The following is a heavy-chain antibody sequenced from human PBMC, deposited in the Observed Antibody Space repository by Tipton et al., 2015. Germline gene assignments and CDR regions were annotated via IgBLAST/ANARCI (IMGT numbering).Heavy chain of an antibody. CDR3: ACQDYDILTRDYQTVDY. Sequence: TLSLTCAVSAYSISSDYYWGWIRQPPGKGLEWIGSISHSGNTYYNPSLKSRVTISVNTSNNQFSQRVRSVTAADTAVYYCACQDYDILTRDYQTVDYWGQGTLVTVSS. CDR2: ISHSGNT. V-gene: IGHV4-38-2*01. CDR1: AYSISSDYY. J-gene: IGHJ4*02. D-gene: IGHD3-9*01.